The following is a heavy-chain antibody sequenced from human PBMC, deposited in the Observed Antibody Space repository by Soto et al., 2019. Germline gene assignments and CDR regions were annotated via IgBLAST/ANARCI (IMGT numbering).Heavy chain of an antibody. D-gene: IGHD1-1*01. V-gene: IGHV4-59*01. Sequence: SVTQSVTRSVADGSISGYYVSWIRKNPGKGLEWIGYIYYSGSTNYNPSLKSRVTISVDTSKNQFSLKLSSVTAADAAVYYCARGQRSDYYYYYYMDVWGKGTTVTVSS. J-gene: IGHJ6*03. CDR1: DGSISGYY. CDR3: ARGQRSDYYYYYYMDV. CDR2: IYYSGST.